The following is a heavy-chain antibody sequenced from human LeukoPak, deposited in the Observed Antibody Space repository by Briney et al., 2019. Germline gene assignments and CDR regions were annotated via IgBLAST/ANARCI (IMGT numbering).Heavy chain of an antibody. V-gene: IGHV3-30-3*01. Sequence: GGSLRLSCAASGFTFSSYAMHWVRQAPGKGLEWVAVISYDGSNKYYADSVKGRFTISRDNSKNTLYLQMNSLRAEDTAVYYCASLVVVAATTDYRGQGTLVTVSS. CDR3: ASLVVVAATTDY. CDR2: ISYDGSNK. D-gene: IGHD2-15*01. CDR1: GFTFSSYA. J-gene: IGHJ4*02.